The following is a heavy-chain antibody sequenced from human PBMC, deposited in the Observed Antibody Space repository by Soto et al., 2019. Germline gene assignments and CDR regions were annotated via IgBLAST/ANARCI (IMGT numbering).Heavy chain of an antibody. CDR2: INAGNGNT. Sequence: GASVKVSCKASGYTLTSYAMHWVRQAPGQRLEWMGWINAGNGNTKYSQKFQGRVTITRDTSASTAYMELSSLRSEDTAVYYCATWYSSGWYHVDYWGQGTLVTVSS. CDR3: ATWYSSGWYHVDY. V-gene: IGHV1-3*01. CDR1: GYTLTSYA. J-gene: IGHJ4*02. D-gene: IGHD6-19*01.